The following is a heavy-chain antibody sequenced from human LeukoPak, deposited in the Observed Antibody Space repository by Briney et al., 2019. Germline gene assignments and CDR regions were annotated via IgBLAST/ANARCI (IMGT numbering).Heavy chain of an antibody. J-gene: IGHJ4*02. D-gene: IGHD2-2*02. CDR1: GYSFTDYF. V-gene: IGHV1-2*02. Sequence: ASVTVSCKTSGYSFTDYFMHWVRQAPGQGLECMGWMNPRSGDTNYAQKFQGRVTVTRDTSISTAYMELSRLRSDDTAAYYCARADHVTRSDGFYTLDYWGQGSLVTVSS. CDR3: ARADHVTRSDGFYTLDY. CDR2: MNPRSGDT.